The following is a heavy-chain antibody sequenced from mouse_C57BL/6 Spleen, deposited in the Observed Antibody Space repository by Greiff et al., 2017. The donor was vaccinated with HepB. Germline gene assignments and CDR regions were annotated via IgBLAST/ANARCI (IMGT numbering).Heavy chain of an antibody. D-gene: IGHD2-1*01. CDR3: TTTTMVYPESRLDY. V-gene: IGHV1-69*01. Sequence: QVQLQQPGAELVMPGASVKLSCKASGYTFTSYWMHWVKQRPGQGLEWIGEIDPSDSYTNYNQKFKGKSTLTVDKSSSTAYMQLSSLTSEDSAVYYGTTTTMVYPESRLDYWGQGTTLTVSS. CDR1: GYTFTSYW. CDR2: IDPSDSYT. J-gene: IGHJ2*01.